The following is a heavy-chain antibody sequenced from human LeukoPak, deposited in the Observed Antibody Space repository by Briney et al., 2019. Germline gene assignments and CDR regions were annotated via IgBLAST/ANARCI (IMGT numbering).Heavy chain of an antibody. D-gene: IGHD2-15*01. V-gene: IGHV3-30*04. CDR2: ISYDGSNK. CDR1: GFTFSSYA. CDR3: ARDTPDIVVVVAADYYYYYMDV. Sequence: PGGSLRLSCAASGFTFSSYAMHWVRQAPGKGLEWVAVISYDGSNKYYADSVKGRFTISRDNSKNTLYLQMNSLRAEDTAVYYCARDTPDIVVVVAADYYYYYMDVWGKGTTVTVSS. J-gene: IGHJ6*03.